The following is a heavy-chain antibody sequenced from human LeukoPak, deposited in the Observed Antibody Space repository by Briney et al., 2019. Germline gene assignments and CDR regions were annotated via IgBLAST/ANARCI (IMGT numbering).Heavy chain of an antibody. CDR2: ISSDGSTK. J-gene: IGHJ4*02. V-gene: IGHV3-30-3*01. D-gene: IGHD1-26*01. Sequence: GRSRRLSCAASGFTFSNYAIHWVGQAPGKGREWGSLISSDGSTKYYADSVKGRFTISRDNAKNSLYLQMSSLRAEDTAVYYCARCSWDKYYFDYWGQGTLVTVSS. CDR1: GFTFSNYA. CDR3: ARCSWDKYYFDY.